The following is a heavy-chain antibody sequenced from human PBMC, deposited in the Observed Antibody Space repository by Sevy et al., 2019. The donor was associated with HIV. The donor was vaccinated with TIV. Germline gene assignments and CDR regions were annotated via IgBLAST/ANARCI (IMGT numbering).Heavy chain of an antibody. J-gene: IGHJ4*02. Sequence: GGSLRLSCAASGFTFSSYWMSWVRQAPGKGLEWVANIKQDGSEKYYVDSVKGRFTISRDNAKNSLYLQMNSLRAEDTAVYYCARTHYDILTGYFFDYWGQGTLVTVSS. CDR1: GFTFSSYW. CDR2: IKQDGSEK. D-gene: IGHD3-9*01. V-gene: IGHV3-7*01. CDR3: ARTHYDILTGYFFDY.